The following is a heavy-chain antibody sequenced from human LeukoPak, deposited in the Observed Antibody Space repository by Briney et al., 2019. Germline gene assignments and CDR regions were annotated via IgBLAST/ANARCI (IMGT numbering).Heavy chain of an antibody. J-gene: IGHJ4*02. D-gene: IGHD3-22*01. CDR2: INHGGST. CDR1: GGSFSGYY. Sequence: SETLSLTCAVYGGSFSGYYWSWIRQPPGKGLEWIGEINHGGSTNYNPSLKSRVTISVDTSKNQFSLKLSSVTAADTAVYYCARGLVVIRYFDYWGQGTLVTVSS. V-gene: IGHV4-34*01. CDR3: ARGLVVIRYFDY.